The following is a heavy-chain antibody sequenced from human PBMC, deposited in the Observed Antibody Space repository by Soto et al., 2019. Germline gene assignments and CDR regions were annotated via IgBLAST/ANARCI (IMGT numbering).Heavy chain of an antibody. CDR3: ARDGGDYDVGPAYYYYMDV. J-gene: IGHJ6*03. D-gene: IGHD4-17*01. Sequence: LEWVSAISGSGGSTYYADSVKGRFTISRDNSKNTLYLQMNSLRAEDTAVYYCARDGGDYDVGPAYYYYMDVWGKGTTVTVSS. V-gene: IGHV3-23*01. CDR2: ISGSGGST.